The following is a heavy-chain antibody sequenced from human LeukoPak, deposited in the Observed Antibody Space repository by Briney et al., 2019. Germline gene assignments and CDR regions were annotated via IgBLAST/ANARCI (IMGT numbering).Heavy chain of an antibody. J-gene: IGHJ4*02. V-gene: IGHV3-21*01. CDR1: GFTFSSYS. CDR2: ISSSSSYI. D-gene: IGHD6-19*01. CDR3: ARDPGGTAVALDY. Sequence: GGSLRLSCAASGFTFSSYSMDWVRRAPGKGLEWVSSISSSSSYIYYADSVKGRFTISRDNAKNSLYLQMNSLRAEDTAVYYCARDPGGTAVALDYWGQGTLVTVSS.